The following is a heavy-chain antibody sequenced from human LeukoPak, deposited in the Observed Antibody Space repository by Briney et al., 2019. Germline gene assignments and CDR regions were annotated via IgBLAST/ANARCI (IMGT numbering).Heavy chain of an antibody. CDR2: IKQDGSEK. CDR1: GFTFSSYW. J-gene: IGHJ1*01. Sequence: GGSLRLSCAASGFTFSSYWMSWVRQAPGKGLEWVANIKQDGSEKYYVDSVKGRFTISRDNAKNSLYLQMNSLRTEDTALYYCAKDGRATTGGYFQHWGRGTLVTVSS. D-gene: IGHD1-14*01. CDR3: AKDGRATTGGYFQH. V-gene: IGHV3-7*03.